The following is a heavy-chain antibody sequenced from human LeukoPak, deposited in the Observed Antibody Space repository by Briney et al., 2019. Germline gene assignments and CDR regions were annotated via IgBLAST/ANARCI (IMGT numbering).Heavy chain of an antibody. CDR1: GGTFSSYA. Sequence: ASVKVSCKASGGTFSSYAISWVRQAPGQGLEWMGGIIPIFGTANYAQKFQGRVTITADESTSTAYMELSSLRSEDTAVYYCARDHLFRYYDFWSGYPYYFDYWGQGTLVTVSS. J-gene: IGHJ4*02. CDR2: IIPIFGTA. CDR3: ARDHLFRYYDFWSGYPYYFDY. V-gene: IGHV1-69*01. D-gene: IGHD3-3*01.